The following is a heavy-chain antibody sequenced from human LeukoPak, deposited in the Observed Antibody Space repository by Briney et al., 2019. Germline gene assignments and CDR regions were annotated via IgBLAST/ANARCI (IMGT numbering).Heavy chain of an antibody. CDR3: ARDPAAAWGYFDY. V-gene: IGHV3-64*01. J-gene: IGHJ4*02. D-gene: IGHD6-13*01. CDR2: ISSNGGST. Sequence: GGSLRLSCAASGFTFSSYSMNWVRQAPGKGLEYVSAISSNGGSTYYANSVKGRFTISRDSSKNMLYLQMNSLRAEDTAVYYCARDPAAAWGYFDYWGQGTLVTVSS. CDR1: GFTFSSYS.